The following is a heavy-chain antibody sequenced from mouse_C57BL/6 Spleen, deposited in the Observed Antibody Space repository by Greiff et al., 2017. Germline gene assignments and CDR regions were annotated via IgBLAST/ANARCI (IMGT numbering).Heavy chain of an antibody. CDR2: IDPEDGDT. CDR1: GFNIKDYY. CDR3: ITCDGYYLYAMDY. Sequence: EVNVVESGAELVRPGASVTLSCTASGFNIKDYYMNWVKQRPEPGLEWIGRIDPEDGDTEYAPKFKGKATMTADTSSNTAYLQLSSLTSEDTAVYYCITCDGYYLYAMDYWGQGTSVTVSS. J-gene: IGHJ4*01. V-gene: IGHV14-1*01. D-gene: IGHD2-3*01.